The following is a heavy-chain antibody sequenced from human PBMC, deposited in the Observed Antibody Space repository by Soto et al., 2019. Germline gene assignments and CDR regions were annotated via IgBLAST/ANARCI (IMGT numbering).Heavy chain of an antibody. CDR1: GGSISSGGYY. CDR3: ARRQLRDGDFDY. Sequence: SETLSLTCTVSGGSISSGGYYWSWIRQPPGKGLEWIGYIYYSGSTNYNPSLKSRVTISVDTSKNQFSLKLSSVTAADTAVYYCARRQLRDGDFDYWGQGTLVTVSS. V-gene: IGHV4-61*08. J-gene: IGHJ4*02. D-gene: IGHD2-8*01. CDR2: IYYSGST.